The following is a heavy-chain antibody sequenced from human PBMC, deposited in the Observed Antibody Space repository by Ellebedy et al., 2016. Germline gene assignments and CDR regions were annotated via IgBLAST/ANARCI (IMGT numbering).Heavy chain of an antibody. Sequence: ASVKVSCKASGYTFTNYGINWVRQAPGQGLEWMGWISSNNGNTNYAQRLQGRVTLTTDTSTTTTYMELRNLRSDDTAVYYCARSPQWGIGGYYYYYMDVWGIGTTVTVSS. CDR1: GYTFTNYG. D-gene: IGHD3-16*01. V-gene: IGHV1-18*01. J-gene: IGHJ6*03. CDR2: ISSNNGNT. CDR3: ARSPQWGIGGYYYYYMDV.